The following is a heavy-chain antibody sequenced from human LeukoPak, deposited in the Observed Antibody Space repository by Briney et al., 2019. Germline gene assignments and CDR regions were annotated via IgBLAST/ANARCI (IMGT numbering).Heavy chain of an antibody. J-gene: IGHJ4*02. Sequence: SETLSLTCTVSGGSISSYYWSWIRQPPGKGLEWIGYIYYSGSTNYNLSLKSRVTISVDTSKNQFSLKLSSVTAADTAVYYCARGGVVPGLDYWGQGTLVTVSS. CDR1: GGSISSYY. D-gene: IGHD2-2*01. V-gene: IGHV4-59*01. CDR3: ARGGVVPGLDY. CDR2: IYYSGST.